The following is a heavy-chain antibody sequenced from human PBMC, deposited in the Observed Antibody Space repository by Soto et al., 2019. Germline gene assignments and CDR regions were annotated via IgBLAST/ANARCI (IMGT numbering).Heavy chain of an antibody. CDR2: IYYSGST. D-gene: IGHD2-15*01. J-gene: IGHJ4*02. CDR3: ARDHCSGGSCYLDY. CDR1: GGSISSGGYY. V-gene: IGHV4-31*03. Sequence: PSETLSLTCTVSGGSISSGGYYWSWIRQHPGKGLEWIGYIYYSGSTYYNPSLKSRVTISVDTSKNQFSLKLSSVTAADTAVYYCARDHCSGGSCYLDYWGQGTLVTVSS.